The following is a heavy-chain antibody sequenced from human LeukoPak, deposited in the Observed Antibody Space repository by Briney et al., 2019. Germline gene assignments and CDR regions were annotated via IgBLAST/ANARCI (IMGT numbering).Heavy chain of an antibody. CDR2: ISGSGGST. Sequence: GGSLRLFCAASGFTFSSYAMSWVRQAPGKGLEWVSAISGSGGSTYYADSVKGRFTISRDNSKNTLYLQMNSLRAEDTAVYYCAKADTYCSGGSCGYYYYGMDVWGQGTTVTVSS. CDR3: AKADTYCSGGSCGYYYYGMDV. J-gene: IGHJ6*02. D-gene: IGHD2-15*01. CDR1: GFTFSSYA. V-gene: IGHV3-23*01.